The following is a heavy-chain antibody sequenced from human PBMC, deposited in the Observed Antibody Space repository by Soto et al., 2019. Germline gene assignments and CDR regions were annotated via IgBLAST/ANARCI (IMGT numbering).Heavy chain of an antibody. J-gene: IGHJ3*01. Sequence: EEQLLESGGGLVQPGGSLRLSCAASGFTFRTYPMTWVRQAPGKGLEWVSSIHGSGETIYYADSVKGRFIISRDNSKNTLFLQRDSLGVDETAVYFGARRSSGSYYAAFDAWGQGTMVTVSS. CDR2: IHGSGETI. V-gene: IGHV3-23*01. D-gene: IGHD1-26*01. CDR3: ARRSSGSYYAAFDA. CDR1: GFTFRTYP.